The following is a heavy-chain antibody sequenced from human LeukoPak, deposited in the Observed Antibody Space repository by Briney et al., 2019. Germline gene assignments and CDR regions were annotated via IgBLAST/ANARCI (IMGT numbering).Heavy chain of an antibody. CDR1: GFTFSSYS. D-gene: IGHD5-18*01. CDR3: AKDWTGYSYGSSYFDY. CDR2: INSSSSTI. V-gene: IGHV3-48*01. J-gene: IGHJ4*02. Sequence: GGYLSPSCAAPGFTFSSYSMNWVRQAPGKGLEWVSYINSSSSTIYYAVPEKARFTISRDNAKNTLYLQMNSLRAEDTAVYYCAKDWTGYSYGSSYFDYWGQGTLVTVSS.